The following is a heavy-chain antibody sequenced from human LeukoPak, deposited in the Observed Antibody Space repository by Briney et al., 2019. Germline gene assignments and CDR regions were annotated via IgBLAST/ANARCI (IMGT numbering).Heavy chain of an antibody. V-gene: IGHV3-30*18. CDR3: AKDRTYYDLLTGSFDY. J-gene: IGHJ4*02. D-gene: IGHD3-9*01. CDR2: ISYDGSKK. CDR1: GFTFSSYG. Sequence: GGSLILSCAASGFTFSSYGMHWVRQAPGKGLEWVAVISYDGSKKYYADSVKGRFTISRDNSKNTLYLQMNSLRAEDTAVYYCAKDRTYYDLLTGSFDYWGQGTLVTVSS.